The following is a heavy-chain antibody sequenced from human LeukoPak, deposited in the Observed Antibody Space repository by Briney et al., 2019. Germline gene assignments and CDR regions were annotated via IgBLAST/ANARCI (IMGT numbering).Heavy chain of an antibody. D-gene: IGHD6-19*01. CDR3: ARDVRRRQWLSTGDYYYYYMDV. Sequence: GASVKVSCKASGGTFSSYAISWMRQAPGQGLEWMGGIIPIFGTANYAQKFQGRVTITADKSTSTAYMELSSLRSEDTAVYYCARDVRRRQWLSTGDYYYYYMDVWGKGTTVTVSS. J-gene: IGHJ6*03. CDR1: GGTFSSYA. V-gene: IGHV1-69*06. CDR2: IIPIFGTA.